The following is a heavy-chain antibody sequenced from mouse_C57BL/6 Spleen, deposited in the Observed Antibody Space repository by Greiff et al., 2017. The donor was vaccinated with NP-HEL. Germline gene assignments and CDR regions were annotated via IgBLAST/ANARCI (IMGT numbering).Heavy chain of an antibody. CDR2: ISYDGST. D-gene: IGHD1-1*01. CDR3: ARANDYYVKFAY. J-gene: IGHJ3*01. CDR1: GYSITSGYY. V-gene: IGHV3-6*01. Sequence: DVQLQESGPGLVKPSQSLSLTCSVTGYSITSGYYWYWLRQLPGNQLEWMGYISYDGSTNYNPSLKNRISITRDTSKNQFFLKLNSVTTEDTATYYCARANDYYVKFAYWGQGTLVTVSA.